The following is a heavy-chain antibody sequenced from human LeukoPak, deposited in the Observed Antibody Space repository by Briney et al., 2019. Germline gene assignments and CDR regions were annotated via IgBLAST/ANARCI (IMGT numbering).Heavy chain of an antibody. D-gene: IGHD1-14*01. CDR3: ARVDSYNRPGRFAP. CDR2: IEDSGST. CDR1: GGSIHSRSHL. V-gene: IGHV4-39*07. J-gene: IGHJ5*02. Sequence: SETLSLTCSVSGGSIHSRSHLWGWIRQPPGKGLEWIGSIEDSGSTYYNPSLKSRVTTSIYTSKNQFSLELTSVTAADTAVYYCARVDSYNRPGRFAPGGKGTLVIVSS.